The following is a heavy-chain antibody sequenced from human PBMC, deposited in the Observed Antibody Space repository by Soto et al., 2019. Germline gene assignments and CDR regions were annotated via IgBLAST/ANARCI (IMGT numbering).Heavy chain of an antibody. CDR1: GGSIDSNNW. V-gene: IGHV4-4*02. J-gene: IGHJ5*02. Sequence: SETLSLTCAVSGGSIDSNNWWSWVRQPPGKGLEWIGEIYHNGVTNYNPSLQSRVIISLDKSKSHFSLNLSSVTAADTAVYYCARKDYYAPLRFDPWGQGTLVTVSS. D-gene: IGHD3-10*01. CDR3: ARKDYYAPLRFDP. CDR2: IYHNGVT.